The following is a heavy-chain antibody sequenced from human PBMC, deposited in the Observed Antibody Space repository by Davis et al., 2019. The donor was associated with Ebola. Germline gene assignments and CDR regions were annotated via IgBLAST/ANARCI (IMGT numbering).Heavy chain of an antibody. CDR1: GGSISSSSYY. D-gene: IGHD3-22*01. V-gene: IGHV4-39*02. Sequence: SETLSLTCTVSGGSISSSSYYWGWIRQPPGKGLEYIGIINYSGRTDYNPSLKSRLTISVDTSKNQFSLQLNSVTPEDTAVYYCARDIVTYYYDSSGYYTSYHFDYWGQGTLVTVSS. CDR2: INYSGRT. CDR3: ARDIVTYYYDSSGYYTSYHFDY. J-gene: IGHJ4*02.